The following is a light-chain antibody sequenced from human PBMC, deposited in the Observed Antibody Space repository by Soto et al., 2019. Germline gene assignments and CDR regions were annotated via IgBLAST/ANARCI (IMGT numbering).Light chain of an antibody. CDR2: KAS. Sequence: DIQMTQSPSTLSASVGDRVTITCRASQSISSWLAWYQQKPGKAPKLLIYKASSLESGVPSRFSGSGSATEVTLTISSLQPDDFATYYCQQYNSYSPWTVGQGTKVEIK. J-gene: IGKJ1*01. CDR3: QQYNSYSPWT. CDR1: QSISSW. V-gene: IGKV1-5*03.